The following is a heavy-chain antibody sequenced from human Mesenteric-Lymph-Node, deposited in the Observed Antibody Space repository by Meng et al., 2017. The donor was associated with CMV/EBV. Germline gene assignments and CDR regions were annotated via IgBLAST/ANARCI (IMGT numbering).Heavy chain of an antibody. J-gene: IGHJ6*02. CDR2: ISAYNSNT. CDR3: AGDWGYCSSTSCYGMDV. V-gene: IGHV1-18*01. CDR1: VYTFTSYG. D-gene: IGHD2-2*01. Sequence: ASVNVSCKASVYTFTSYGISWVRQAPGQGLEWMGWISAYNSNTNYAQKIQGRVTMTTDTSTSTAYMELRSLRSDDTAVYYCAGDWGYCSSTSCYGMDVWGQGTTVTVSS.